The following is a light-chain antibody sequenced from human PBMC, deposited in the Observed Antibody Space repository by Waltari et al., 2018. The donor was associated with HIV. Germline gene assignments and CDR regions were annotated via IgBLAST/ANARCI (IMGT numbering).Light chain of an antibody. CDR2: GNN. CDR3: ISRDSSGDRV. V-gene: IGLV3-19*01. CDR1: SLRRYY. Sequence: SSELTQDPAVSVALGQTVRLTRQGDSLRRYYENWYQQKPRHAPLVVIDGNNNRPSGIPDRFSGSSSGNTASLTISGAHAEDEADYYCISRDSSGDRVFGTGTKLTVL. J-gene: IGLJ1*01.